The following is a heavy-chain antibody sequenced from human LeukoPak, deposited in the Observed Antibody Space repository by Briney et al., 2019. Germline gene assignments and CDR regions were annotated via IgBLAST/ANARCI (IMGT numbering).Heavy chain of an antibody. Sequence: SVKVSCKASGGTFSSYAISWVRQAPGQGLEWMGGIIPISGTANYAQKFQGRVTITADESTSTAYMELSSLRSEDTAVYYCARDILIAVAGPYYYYGMDVWGQGTTVTVSS. J-gene: IGHJ6*02. V-gene: IGHV1-69*13. CDR2: IIPISGTA. CDR3: ARDILIAVAGPYYYYGMDV. CDR1: GGTFSSYA. D-gene: IGHD6-19*01.